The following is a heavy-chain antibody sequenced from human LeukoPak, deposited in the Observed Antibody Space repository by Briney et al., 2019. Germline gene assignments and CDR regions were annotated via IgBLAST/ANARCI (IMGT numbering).Heavy chain of an antibody. CDR2: IRNSGSAT. CDR3: TRGAEVSGYPVFQH. V-gene: IGHV3-11*01. J-gene: IGHJ4*02. CDR1: GCTFSDYY. D-gene: IGHD3-22*01. Sequence: PGGSLRLSCTASGCTFSDYYMNWVRQAPGKGLEWISYIRNSGSATYYADSVEGRFTISRDNAKNSLYLQMNSLRPEDTAMYYCTRGAEVSGYPVFQHWGQGALVTVSS.